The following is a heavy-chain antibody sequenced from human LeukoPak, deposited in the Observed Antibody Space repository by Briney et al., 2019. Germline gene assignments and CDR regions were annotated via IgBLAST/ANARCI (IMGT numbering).Heavy chain of an antibody. J-gene: IGHJ5*02. CDR3: ARAIAAAGIPWFDP. D-gene: IGHD6-13*01. CDR1: GGSISSYY. CDR2: IYTSGST. V-gene: IGHV4-4*07. Sequence: SETLSLTCTVSGGSISSYYWSWIRQPAGKGLEWIGRIYTSGSTNYNPPLKSRVTMSVDTSKNQFSLKLSSVTAADTAVYYCARAIAAAGIPWFDPWGQGTLVTVSS.